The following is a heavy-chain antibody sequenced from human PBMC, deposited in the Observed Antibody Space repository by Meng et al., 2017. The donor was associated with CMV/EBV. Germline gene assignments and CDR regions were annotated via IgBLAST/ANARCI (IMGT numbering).Heavy chain of an antibody. CDR3: ASLYGLYTAAHKRVHDY. V-gene: IGHV3-7*01. D-gene: IGHD2-8*01. J-gene: IGHJ4*02. CDR2: IKPDGSEK. CDR1: GFSFSSYW. Sequence: GESLKISCAASGFSFSSYWMSWVRQAPGKGLEWVANIKPDGSEKYSVDSVKGRFTVSRDNAKNSLDLQMNSLRAEDTAVYYCASLYGLYTAAHKRVHDYWGQGTLVTVSS.